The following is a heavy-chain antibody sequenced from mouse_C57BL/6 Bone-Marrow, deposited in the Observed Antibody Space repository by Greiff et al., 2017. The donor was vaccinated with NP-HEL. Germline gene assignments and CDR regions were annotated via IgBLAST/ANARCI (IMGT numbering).Heavy chain of an antibody. CDR3: ARRDPIFFDV. CDR1: GFTFSSYA. D-gene: IGHD1-3*01. J-gene: IGHJ1*03. Sequence: EVQRVESGGGLVKPGGSLKLSCAASGFTFSSYAMSWVRQTPEKRLEWVATISDGGSYTYYPDNVKGRFTISRDNAKNNLYLQMSHLKSEDTAMYYCARRDPIFFDVWGTGTTVTVSA. CDR2: ISDGGSYT. V-gene: IGHV5-4*01.